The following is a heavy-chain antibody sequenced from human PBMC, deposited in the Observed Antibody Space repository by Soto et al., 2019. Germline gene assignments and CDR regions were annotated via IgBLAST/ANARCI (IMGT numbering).Heavy chain of an antibody. CDR1: DGCISRGGYS. Sequence: PSVTLSLTCAVSDGCISRGGYSWSWLRQPPGNGLEWIGYIYHSGSTYYNPSLKSRVTKSVDRSKNQFSLKLSSVTAADTAVYSCASYANTAFDIWGQGTMVTVSS. D-gene: IGHD2-2*01. CDR2: IYHSGST. V-gene: IGHV4-30-2*01. CDR3: ASYANTAFDI. J-gene: IGHJ3*02.